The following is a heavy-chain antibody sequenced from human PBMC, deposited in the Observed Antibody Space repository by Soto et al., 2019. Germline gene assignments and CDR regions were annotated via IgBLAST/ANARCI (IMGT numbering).Heavy chain of an antibody. J-gene: IGHJ4*02. Sequence: SETLSLTCAVSGYSISSGYYCGWIRQPPGKGLEWIGSIYHSGNTYYNPSLKSRVTISVDTSKNHFSLKLRSVTAADTAVYYCARARIVVAGTIVDYWGQGTLVTVSS. CDR1: GYSISSGYY. V-gene: IGHV4-38-2*01. CDR3: ARARIVVAGTIVDY. CDR2: IYHSGNT. D-gene: IGHD6-19*01.